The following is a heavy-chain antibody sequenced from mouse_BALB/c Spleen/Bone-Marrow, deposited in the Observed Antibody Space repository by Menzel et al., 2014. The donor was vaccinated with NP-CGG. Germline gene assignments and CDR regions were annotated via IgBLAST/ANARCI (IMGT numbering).Heavy chain of an antibody. J-gene: IGHJ2*01. CDR3: ARSDYGSRGGYFDY. Sequence: QVQLQQSGPELVRPGVSVKISCKGSGYTFTDYAMHWVKQSHAKSLEWIGVISTYSGNTNYNQKFKGKATMTVDKSSXTAYMELARLTSGDSAIYYCARSDYGSRGGYFDYWGRGTTLTVSS. D-gene: IGHD1-1*01. CDR2: ISTYSGNT. CDR1: GYTFTDYA. V-gene: IGHV1-67*01.